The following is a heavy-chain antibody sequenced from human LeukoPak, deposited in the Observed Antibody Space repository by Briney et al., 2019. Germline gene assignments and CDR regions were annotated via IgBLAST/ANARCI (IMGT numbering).Heavy chain of an antibody. Sequence: GGSLRLSCAASGFTFSSYAMHWVRQAPGKGLEWVAVISYDGSNKYYADSVKGRFTISRDNSKNTLYLQMNSLRVEDTAVYYCARDMLDEGNHIDYWGQGTLVTVSS. CDR2: ISYDGSNK. CDR1: GFTFSSYA. CDR3: ARDMLDEGNHIDY. D-gene: IGHD1-14*01. J-gene: IGHJ4*02. V-gene: IGHV3-30*01.